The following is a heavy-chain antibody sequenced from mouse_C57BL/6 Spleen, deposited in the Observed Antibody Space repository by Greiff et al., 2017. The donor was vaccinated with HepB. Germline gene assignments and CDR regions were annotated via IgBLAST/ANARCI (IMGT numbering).Heavy chain of an antibody. CDR2: INPYNGGT. Sequence: EVQLQQSGPVLVKPGASVKMSCKASGYTFTDYYMNWVKQSHGKSLEWIGVINPYNGGTSYNQKFKGKATLTVDKSSSTAYMELNSLTSEESAVYYCARPITTVVATGGDDAMDYWGQGTSVTVSS. J-gene: IGHJ4*01. V-gene: IGHV1-19*01. D-gene: IGHD1-1*01. CDR1: GYTFTDYY. CDR3: ARPITTVVATGGDDAMDY.